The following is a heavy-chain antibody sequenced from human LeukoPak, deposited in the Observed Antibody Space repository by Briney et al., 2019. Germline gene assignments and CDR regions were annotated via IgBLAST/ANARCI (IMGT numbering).Heavy chain of an antibody. J-gene: IGHJ4*02. Sequence: GGSLRLSCAASGFTFSSYAMSWVRQAPGKGLEWVSAISGSGGSTYYADSVKGRLTISRDNSKNTLYLQMNSLRAEDTAVYYCASGYYYDSSGYYRREGGFDYWGQGTLVTVSS. CDR1: GFTFSSYA. CDR2: ISGSGGST. D-gene: IGHD3-22*01. V-gene: IGHV3-23*01. CDR3: ASGYYYDSSGYYRREGGFDY.